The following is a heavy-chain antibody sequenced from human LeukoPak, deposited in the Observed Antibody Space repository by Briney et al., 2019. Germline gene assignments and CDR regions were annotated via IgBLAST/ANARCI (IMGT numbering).Heavy chain of an antibody. J-gene: IGHJ4*02. D-gene: IGHD3-22*01. CDR1: GYTFTGYY. Sequence: ASVNVSCKASGYTFTGYYMHWVRQAPGQGLEWMGWINPNSGGTNYAQKFQGRVTMTRDTSISTAYMELSRLRSDDTAVYYCARDTHVVIHYWGQGTLVTVSS. CDR2: INPNSGGT. CDR3: ARDTHVVIHY. V-gene: IGHV1-2*02.